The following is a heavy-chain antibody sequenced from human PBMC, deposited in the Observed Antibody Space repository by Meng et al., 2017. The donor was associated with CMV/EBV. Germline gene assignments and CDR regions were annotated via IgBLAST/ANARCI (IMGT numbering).Heavy chain of an antibody. CDR1: GGSNSSYY. D-gene: IGHD3-22*01. Sequence: QVPLQESGPGLVEPSETLSLTCTVSGGSNSSYYWSWIRQPAGKGLEWIGRIYTSGSTNYNPSLKSRVTMSVDTSKNQFSLKLSSVTAADTAVYYCARGGLYYYDSSGHFDYWGQGTLVTVSS. CDR2: IYTSGST. V-gene: IGHV4-4*07. J-gene: IGHJ4*02. CDR3: ARGGLYYYDSSGHFDY.